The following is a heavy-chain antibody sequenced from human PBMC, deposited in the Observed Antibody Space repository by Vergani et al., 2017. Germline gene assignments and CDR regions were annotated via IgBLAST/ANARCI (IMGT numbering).Heavy chain of an antibody. D-gene: IGHD3-22*01. V-gene: IGHV4-61*02. CDR1: GGSISSGSYY. J-gene: IGHJ4*02. Sequence: QVQLHESGPGLVKPSQTLSLTCTVSGGSISSGSYYWSWIRQPAGKGLEWIGRIYTSGSTNYNPSLKSRVTISVDTSKNQFSLKLSSVTAADTAVYYCARGYYDSSGYLPFDYWGQGTLVTVSS. CDR2: IYTSGST. CDR3: ARGYYDSSGYLPFDY.